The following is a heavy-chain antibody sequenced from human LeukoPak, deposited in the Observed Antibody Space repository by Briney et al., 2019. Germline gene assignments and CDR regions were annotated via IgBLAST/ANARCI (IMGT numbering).Heavy chain of an antibody. D-gene: IGHD3-9*01. CDR3: ARAYYDILTGYDY. CDR1: GYTFTGYY. J-gene: IGHJ4*02. V-gene: IGHV1-2*02. CDR2: INPNSGGT. Sequence: GASVKVSCKASGYTFTGYYMHWVRQAPGQGLEWMGWINPNSGGTNYAQKFQGRVTMTRDTSISTAYMELSRLRSDDTAVYYCARAYYDILTGYDYWGQGTLVTVSS.